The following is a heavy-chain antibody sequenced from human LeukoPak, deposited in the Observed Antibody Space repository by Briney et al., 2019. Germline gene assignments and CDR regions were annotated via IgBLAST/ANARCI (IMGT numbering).Heavy chain of an antibody. D-gene: IGHD2-8*01. Sequence: SETLSLTCTVFGGSINNYYWTWIRQPAGQGLEWLEHIYASGRTTYNPSLNSRLTMSVDTSKNQFSLRLTSMTAADTAVYYCARVQLYGNTLSRNGFFYYYTMAVWGEGTTVTVS. CDR1: GGSINNYY. V-gene: IGHV4-4*07. CDR2: IYASGRT. CDR3: ARVQLYGNTLSRNGFFYYYTMAV. J-gene: IGHJ6*03.